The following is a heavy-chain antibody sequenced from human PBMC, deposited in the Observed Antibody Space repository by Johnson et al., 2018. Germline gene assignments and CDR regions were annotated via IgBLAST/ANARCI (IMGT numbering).Heavy chain of an antibody. Sequence: QVQLQESGGGVVQPERSLRLSCVASGFTFSSHFMHWVRQAPGRGLEWVAVISRDGNNKYYADAVKGRFMVSRNNSRNTVYRQMNSLGREDMGIYYCAREDGRGAEYLQHWGQGTQVTVSA. CDR2: ISRDGNNK. CDR1: GFTFSSHF. CDR3: AREDGRGAEYLQH. V-gene: IGHV3-30*03. J-gene: IGHJ1*01. D-gene: IGHD1-26*01.